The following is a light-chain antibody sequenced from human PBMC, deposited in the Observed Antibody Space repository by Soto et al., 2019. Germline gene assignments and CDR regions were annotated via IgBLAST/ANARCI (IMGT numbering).Light chain of an antibody. CDR2: EVT. CDR3: SSSAGNNSYVV. J-gene: IGLJ2*01. V-gene: IGLV2-8*01. Sequence: QSALTQPPSASGSPGQSVTISCTGTSSDVGGYNYVSWYQQHPGKAPKLMIYEVTRRPSGVPDRFSGSKSGNTASLTVSGLQAEDEADYYCTYSSSAGNNSYVVFGGGTKLTVL. CDR1: SSDVGGYNY.